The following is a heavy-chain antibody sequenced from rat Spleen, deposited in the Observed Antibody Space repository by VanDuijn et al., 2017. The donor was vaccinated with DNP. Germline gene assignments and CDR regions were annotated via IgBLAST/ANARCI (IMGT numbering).Heavy chain of an antibody. Sequence: EVQLVESGGGLVQPGRSMKLSCAASGFTFSYYDMYWIRQAPTKGLEWVATISTGDSTYYSDSVKGRFSLSRDNAKSTLYLQMDSLRSEDTATYYCARRDTSDYWGQGVMVTVSS. CDR3: ARRDTSDY. V-gene: IGHV5-25*01. CDR2: ISTGDST. J-gene: IGHJ2*01. CDR1: GFTFSYYD. D-gene: IGHD2-1*01.